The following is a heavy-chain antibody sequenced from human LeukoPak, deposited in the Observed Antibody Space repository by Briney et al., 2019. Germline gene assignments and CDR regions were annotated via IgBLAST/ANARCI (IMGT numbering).Heavy chain of an antibody. CDR1: GFTLKNYW. V-gene: IGHV3-74*03. CDR2: SKYDGSTA. CDR3: AKSDWFDP. J-gene: IGHJ5*02. Sequence: GGSLKLSCETSGFTLKNYWMSWLRRAPGKGLEWVSRSKYDGSTAMYAESVKGRFTISRDNARGTLYLQMNSLRVDDTAVYYCAKSDWFDPCGRGILVTVSS.